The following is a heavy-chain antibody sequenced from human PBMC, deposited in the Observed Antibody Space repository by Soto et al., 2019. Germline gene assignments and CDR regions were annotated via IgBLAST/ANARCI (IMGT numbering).Heavy chain of an antibody. CDR3: TRVDFYGSGANDY. CDR1: GFIFSDYY. D-gene: IGHD3-10*01. Sequence: GGSLRLSCAASGFIFSDYYIDWVRQAPGKGLEWVGRSKNKANNDTSEYAASVKGRFIISRDESKNSLYLQMNSLKTEDTAVYYCTRVDFYGSGANDYXGPGIMVTVS. CDR2: SKNKANNDTS. J-gene: IGHJ4*02. V-gene: IGHV3-72*01.